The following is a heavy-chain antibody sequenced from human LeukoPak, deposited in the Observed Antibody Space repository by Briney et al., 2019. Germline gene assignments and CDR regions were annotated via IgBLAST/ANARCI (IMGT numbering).Heavy chain of an antibody. CDR2: TKQDGSEK. J-gene: IGHJ3*02. V-gene: IGHV3-7*01. CDR3: ARDGEYSSSSAAFDI. CDR1: GFTFSSYW. D-gene: IGHD6-6*01. Sequence: GGSLRLSCAASGFTFSSYWMSWVRQAPGKGLEWVANTKQDGSEKYYVGSVKGRFTISRDNAKNSLYLQMNSLRAEDTAVYYCARDGEYSSSSAAFDIWGQGTMVTVSS.